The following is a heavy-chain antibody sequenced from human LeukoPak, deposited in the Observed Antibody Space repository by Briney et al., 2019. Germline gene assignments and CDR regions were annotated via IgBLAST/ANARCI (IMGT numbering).Heavy chain of an antibody. CDR2: ISKDGSMR. CDR3: AGEKFHI. V-gene: IGHV3-30*04. CDR1: GFSFTKYA. Sequence: PGGSLRLSCAASGFSFTKYAMDWVRQAPGKGLEWVAIISKDGSMRYYADSVKGRFTVSRDNSNNAVYLQMNSLKSEDTAVYYCAGEKFHIWGQGTMVTVSA. J-gene: IGHJ3*02.